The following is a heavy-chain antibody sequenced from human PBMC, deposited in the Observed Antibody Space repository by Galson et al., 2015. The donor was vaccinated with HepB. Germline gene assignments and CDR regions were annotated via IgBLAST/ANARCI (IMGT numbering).Heavy chain of an antibody. CDR3: ATSDGYNLRRFDY. J-gene: IGHJ4*02. V-gene: IGHV1-24*01. CDR1: GYTLTELS. D-gene: IGHD5-24*01. CDR2: FDPEDGET. Sequence: SVKVSCKVSGYTLTELSMHWVRQAPGKGLEWMGGFDPEDGETIYARKFQGRVTMTEDTSTDTAYMELSSLRSEDTAVYYCATSDGYNLRRFDYWGQGTLVTVSS.